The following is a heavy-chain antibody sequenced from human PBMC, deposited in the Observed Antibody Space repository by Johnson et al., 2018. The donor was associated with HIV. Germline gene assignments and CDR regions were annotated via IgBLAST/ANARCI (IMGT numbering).Heavy chain of an antibody. D-gene: IGHD6-19*01. J-gene: IGHJ3*02. CDR1: GFTFSSYG. CDR2: IWYDGSNK. V-gene: IGHV3-33*06. CDR3: AKAGAVAGPGIDAFDI. Sequence: QVQLVESGGGVVQPGRSLRLSCAASGFTFSSYGMHWVRQAPGKGLEWVAVIWYDGSNKYYDASVKGRFTISRDNSKNTLYLQMNSLRAEDTAVYYCAKAGAVAGPGIDAFDIWGQGTMVTVSS.